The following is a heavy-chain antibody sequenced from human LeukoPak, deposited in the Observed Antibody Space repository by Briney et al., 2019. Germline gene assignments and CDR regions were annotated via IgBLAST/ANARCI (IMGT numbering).Heavy chain of an antibody. CDR3: ARQGRSGSYSAFSWFDP. J-gene: IGHJ5*02. CDR1: GYTFTTYY. Sequence: GASVKVSCKASGYTFTTYYMHWVRQAPGKGLEWMGQINPTGGSTTYAQKFQGRVTMTRDMSTNTVYMELSSLRSEDTAVYYCARQGRSGSYSAFSWFDPWGQGTLVTVSS. V-gene: IGHV1-46*01. CDR2: INPTGGST. D-gene: IGHD3-22*01.